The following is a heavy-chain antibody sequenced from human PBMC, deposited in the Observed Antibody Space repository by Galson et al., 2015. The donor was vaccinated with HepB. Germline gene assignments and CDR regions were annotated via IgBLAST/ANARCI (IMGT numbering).Heavy chain of an antibody. CDR1: GYTFTAYY. D-gene: IGHD4-17*01. V-gene: IGHV1-2*02. CDR3: ARCRSRGDYWYFRH. CDR2: INPNSGDT. Sequence: SVKVSCKASGYTFTAYYMAWVRQAPGQGLEWMGWINPNSGDTNYAQRFQGRVTMTRDTSISTAYMELRRLRYDDTAVYYCARCRSRGDYWYFRHWGQGTLATVSS. J-gene: IGHJ1*01.